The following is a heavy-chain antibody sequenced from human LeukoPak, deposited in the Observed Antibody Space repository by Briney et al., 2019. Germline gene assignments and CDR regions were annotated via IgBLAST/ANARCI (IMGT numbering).Heavy chain of an antibody. D-gene: IGHD3-22*01. CDR2: ITGSSSYI. CDR3: ARVSDSSGSYLLDY. Sequence: PGGSLRLSCAASGFTLSTYSMNWVRQAPGKGLEWVSSITGSSSYIYYADSVKGRFTISRDNAKNSLYLQMNSLRAEDTSVYYCARVSDSSGSYLLDYWGQGTLVTVSS. J-gene: IGHJ4*02. V-gene: IGHV3-21*01. CDR1: GFTLSTYS.